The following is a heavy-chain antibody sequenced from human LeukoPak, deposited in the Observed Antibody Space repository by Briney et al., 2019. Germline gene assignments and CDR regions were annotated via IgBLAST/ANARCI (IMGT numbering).Heavy chain of an antibody. D-gene: IGHD6-13*01. CDR2: IYYSGST. V-gene: IGHV4-39*01. CDR1: GGSISSGTYY. CDR3: ARLAAAGTYYMDV. J-gene: IGHJ6*03. Sequence: QSSETLSLTCTVSGGSISSGTYYWGWIRQPPGKGLEWIGSIYYSGSTYSNPSLKSRVTISVDTSKNQFSLELSSVTAADTAVYYCARLAAAGTYYMDVWGKGTTVTVSS.